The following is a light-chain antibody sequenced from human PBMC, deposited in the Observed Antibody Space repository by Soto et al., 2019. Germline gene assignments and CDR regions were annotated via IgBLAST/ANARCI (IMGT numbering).Light chain of an antibody. Sequence: QSVLTQPASVSGSPGQSITISCTGTSSDVGSYNLVSWYQQHPGKAPKHMIYEGSKRPSGVSNRFSGSNSRNTASLTISGLQAEDEADYYCCSYAGSSTGVFGGGTKLTVL. CDR1: SSDVGSYNL. CDR3: CSYAGSSTGV. J-gene: IGLJ3*02. CDR2: EGS. V-gene: IGLV2-23*01.